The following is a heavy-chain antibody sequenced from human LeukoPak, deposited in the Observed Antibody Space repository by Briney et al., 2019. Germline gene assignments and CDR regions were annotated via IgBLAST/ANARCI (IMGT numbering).Heavy chain of an antibody. CDR1: GFTSSSYA. CDR3: AKDSPSLFGSAGIDY. Sequence: AGGSLRLSCAASGFTSSSYALNWVRQAPGKGLEWVATVSGSGDRMYHADSVKGRFTISRDNSKNTIYLQMNSLRAEDTAIYYCAKDSPSLFGSAGIDYWGQGTLVTVSS. D-gene: IGHD3-3*01. V-gene: IGHV3-23*01. J-gene: IGHJ4*02. CDR2: VSGSGDRM.